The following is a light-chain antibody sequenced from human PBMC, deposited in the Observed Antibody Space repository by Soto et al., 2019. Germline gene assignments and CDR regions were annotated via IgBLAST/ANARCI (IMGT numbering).Light chain of an antibody. V-gene: IGLV2-8*01. J-gene: IGLJ3*02. CDR1: SSDVGAYKY. CDR2: EVS. Sequence: QSVLTQPPSASGSPGQSVTISCTGTSSDVGAYKYVSWYQQYPGKAPKLMIYEVSKRPSGVPDRFSGSKSGNTASLTVSGLQAEDEADYYCTSNVGSDIWVFGGGTKVTVL. CDR3: TSNVGSDIWV.